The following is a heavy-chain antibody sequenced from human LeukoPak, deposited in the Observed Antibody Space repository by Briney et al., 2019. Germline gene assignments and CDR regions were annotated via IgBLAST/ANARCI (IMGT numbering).Heavy chain of an antibody. CDR1: GGSISSYY. D-gene: IGHD6-13*01. CDR3: AREGIAAAGTNDAFDI. CDR2: IYYSGST. Sequence: SETLSLTCTVSGGSISSYYWSWIRQPPGKGLEWIGYIYYSGSTNYNPSLKSRVTISVDTPKNQFPLKLSSVTAADTAVYYCAREGIAAAGTNDAFDIWGQGTMVTVSS. J-gene: IGHJ3*02. V-gene: IGHV4-59*01.